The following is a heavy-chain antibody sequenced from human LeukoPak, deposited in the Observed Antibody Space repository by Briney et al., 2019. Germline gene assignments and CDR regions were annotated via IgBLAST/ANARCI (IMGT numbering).Heavy chain of an antibody. Sequence: SETLSLTCAVYGGSFSGYYWSWIRQPPGKGLEWIGEINHSGSTNYNPSLKSRVTISVNTSKNQFSLKLSSVTAADTAVYYCARVRDYVWGSYRSSSGFDYWGQGTLVTVSS. V-gene: IGHV4-34*01. J-gene: IGHJ4*02. CDR2: INHSGST. CDR1: GGSFSGYY. D-gene: IGHD3-16*02. CDR3: ARVRDYVWGSYRSSSGFDY.